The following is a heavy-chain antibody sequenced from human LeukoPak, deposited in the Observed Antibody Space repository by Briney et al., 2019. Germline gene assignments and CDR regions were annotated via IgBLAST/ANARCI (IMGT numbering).Heavy chain of an antibody. CDR2: ISESGST. V-gene: IGHV4-34*01. CDR1: GEPFSGYY. CDR3: VRGRTDYYYYMDV. J-gene: IGHJ6*03. Sequence: PSETLSLTCGVSGEPFSGYYWSWIRQPPGKGLEWIGDISESGSTNYNPSLKSRVPISVDPSKNQFSLKLTSMTAADTAVYFCVRGRTDYYYYMDVWGKGTTVTVSS.